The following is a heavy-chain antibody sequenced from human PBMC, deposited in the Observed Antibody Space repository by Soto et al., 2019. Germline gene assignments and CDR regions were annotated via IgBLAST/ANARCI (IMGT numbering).Heavy chain of an antibody. CDR1: GFTFSSYG. D-gene: IGHD1-26*01. CDR3: ARVQSRRELLRIDY. J-gene: IGHJ4*02. CDR2: IWYDGSNK. Sequence: PGGSLRLSCAASGFTFSSYGMHWVRQAPGKGLEWVAVIWYDGSNKYYADSVKGRFTISRDNSKNTLYLQMNSLRAEDTAVYYCARVQSRRELLRIDYWGQGTLVTVSS. V-gene: IGHV3-33*01.